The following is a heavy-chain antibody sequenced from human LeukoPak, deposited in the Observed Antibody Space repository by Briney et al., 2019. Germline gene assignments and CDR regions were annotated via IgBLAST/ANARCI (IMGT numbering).Heavy chain of an antibody. Sequence: ESGPTLVNPTQTLTLTCTFSGFSLSTSGMCVSWIRQPPGKALEWLALIDWDDDKYYSTSLKTRLTISKDTSKNQVVLTMTNMDPVDTATYYCARIRAVRGLYYFDYWGQGTLVTVSS. J-gene: IGHJ4*02. V-gene: IGHV2-70*01. CDR1: GFSLSTSGMC. CDR3: ARIRAVRGLYYFDY. CDR2: IDWDDDK. D-gene: IGHD3-10*01.